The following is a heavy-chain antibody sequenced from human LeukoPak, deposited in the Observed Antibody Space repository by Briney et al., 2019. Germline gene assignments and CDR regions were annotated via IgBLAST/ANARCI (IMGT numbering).Heavy chain of an antibody. CDR3: ARGRVPAAKYYYYYYMDV. J-gene: IGHJ6*03. CDR1: GYTFTSYY. Sequence: GASVKVSCKASGYTFTSYYMHWVRQAPGQGLEWMGIINPSGGSTSYAQKFQGGVTMTRDMSTSTVYMELSSLRSEDTAVYYCARGRVPAAKYYYYYYMDVWGKGTTVTVSS. CDR2: INPSGGST. V-gene: IGHV1-46*01. D-gene: IGHD2-2*01.